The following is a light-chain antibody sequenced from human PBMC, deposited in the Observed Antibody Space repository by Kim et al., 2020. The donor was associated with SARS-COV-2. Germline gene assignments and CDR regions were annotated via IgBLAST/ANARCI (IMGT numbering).Light chain of an antibody. J-gene: IGKJ2*01. CDR3: QQYGSSPYT. CDR1: QSVLYNSNNKNY. V-gene: IGKV4-1*01. CDR2: WAS. Sequence: DIVMTQSPESLAVSLGERVTINCKSSQSVLYNSNNKNYLNWYQQKPGQPPKLLIYWASTREFGVPDRFSGSGSGTDFTLTISRLEPEDFAVYYCQQYGSSPYTFGQGTKLEI.